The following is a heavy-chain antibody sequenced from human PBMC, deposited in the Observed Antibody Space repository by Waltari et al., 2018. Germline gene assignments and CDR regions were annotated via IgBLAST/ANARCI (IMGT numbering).Heavy chain of an antibody. CDR3: ATPKHYYGSGSYSFDY. CDR1: GFPFSSYS. V-gene: IGHV3-21*01. D-gene: IGHD3-10*01. CDR2: ISSSSSYI. Sequence: EVQLVESGGGLVKPGGSLRLSGAASGFPFSSYSMNWVRHAPGKGLEWVSSISSSSSYIYYADSVKGRFTISRDNAKNSLYLQMNSLRAEDTAVYYCATPKHYYGSGSYSFDYWGQGTLVTVSS. J-gene: IGHJ4*02.